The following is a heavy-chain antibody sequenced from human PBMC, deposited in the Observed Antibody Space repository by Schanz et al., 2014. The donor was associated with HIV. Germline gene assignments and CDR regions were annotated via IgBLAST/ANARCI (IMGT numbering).Heavy chain of an antibody. Sequence: EVQLAESGGALVQPGGSLRLSCAVSGFTITSYGMSWVRQAPGKGLEWVSTISAGVGTASYADSVKGRFTISRDNSKKMLFLQMNRLRAEDTAVYYCAIRTPMISFGAFDIWGRGTMVTVSS. CDR3: AIRTPMISFGAFDI. J-gene: IGHJ3*02. V-gene: IGHV3-23*04. D-gene: IGHD3-16*01. CDR1: GFTITSYG. CDR2: ISAGVGTA.